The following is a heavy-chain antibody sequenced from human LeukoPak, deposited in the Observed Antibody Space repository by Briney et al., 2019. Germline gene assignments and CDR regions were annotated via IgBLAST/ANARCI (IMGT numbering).Heavy chain of an antibody. V-gene: IGHV3-23*01. Sequence: PGGSLRLSCAASGFTFSSYAMSWVRQAPGKVLEWVSGISGSGGSTYYADSVKGQFTISRDNSKNTLYLQMNSLRAEDTAVYYCAKSGSGSYYNPDFDYWGQGTLVTVSS. D-gene: IGHD3-10*01. J-gene: IGHJ4*02. CDR3: AKSGSGSYYNPDFDY. CDR1: GFTFSSYA. CDR2: ISGSGGST.